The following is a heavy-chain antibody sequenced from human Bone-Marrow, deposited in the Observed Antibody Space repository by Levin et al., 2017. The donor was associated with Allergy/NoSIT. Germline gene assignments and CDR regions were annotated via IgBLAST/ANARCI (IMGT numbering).Heavy chain of an antibody. V-gene: IGHV1-18*01. CDR1: GYTFTSYG. J-gene: IGHJ6*02. CDR3: ASVGVYYDFWSGYSDYYYGMDG. Sequence: ASVKVSCKASGYTFTSYGISWVRQAPGQGLEWMGWISAYNGNTNYAQKLQGRVTMTTDTSTSTAYMELRSLRSDDTAVYYCASVGVYYDFWSGYSDYYYGMDGWGQGTTVTVSS. CDR2: ISAYNGNT. D-gene: IGHD3-3*01.